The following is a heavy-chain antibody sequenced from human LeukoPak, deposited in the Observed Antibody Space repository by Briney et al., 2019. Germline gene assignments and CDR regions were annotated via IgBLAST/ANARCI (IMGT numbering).Heavy chain of an antibody. CDR2: IGPGGST. D-gene: IGHD1-26*01. J-gene: IGHJ1*01. Sequence: PGGSLRLSCAASKFTFGNFAMSWVRQAPGKGLEWVSTIGPGGSTFYTGSVKGRFTISRDNSRNTLYLHMTSLRAEDTAAYYCTKDDQSGSYFEDWGQGTLVTVSS. V-gene: IGHV3-23*01. CDR3: TKDDQSGSYFED. CDR1: KFTFGNFA.